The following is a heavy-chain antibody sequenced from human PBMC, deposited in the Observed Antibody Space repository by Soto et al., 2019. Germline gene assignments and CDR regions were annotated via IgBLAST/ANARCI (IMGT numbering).Heavy chain of an antibody. V-gene: IGHV3-23*01. CDR3: ARDVTSHGPRGYSSAWYWWFDP. D-gene: IGHD6-19*01. J-gene: IGHJ5*02. CDR2: ASARNTNT. Sequence: EVQLLESGGGLVQPGGSLRLSCAASGFTFSSHVMSWVRQAPGKGLEWVSAASARNTNTYYADSVRGRFTIARYNSKSTVYLQLDRLRVEDTAVYHCARDVTSHGPRGYSSAWYWWFDPWGQGTLVVVSS. CDR1: GFTFSSHV.